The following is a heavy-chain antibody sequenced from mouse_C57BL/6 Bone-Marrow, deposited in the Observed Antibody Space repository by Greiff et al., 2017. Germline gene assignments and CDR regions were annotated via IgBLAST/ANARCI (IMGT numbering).Heavy chain of an antibody. CDR3: ARATTTVVATSFDV. Sequence: EVHLVESGGGLVKPGGSLKLSCAASGFTFSDYGMHWVRQAPEKGLEWVAYISSGSSTIYYADTVKGRFTISRDNAKNTLFLQMTSLRSEDTAMYYCARATTTVVATSFDVWGTGTTVTVSS. J-gene: IGHJ1*03. CDR1: GFTFSDYG. CDR2: ISSGSSTI. V-gene: IGHV5-17*01. D-gene: IGHD1-1*01.